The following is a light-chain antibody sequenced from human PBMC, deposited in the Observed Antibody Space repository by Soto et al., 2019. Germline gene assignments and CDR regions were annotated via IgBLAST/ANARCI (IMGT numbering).Light chain of an antibody. CDR3: AAWDDSLNGRV. CDR1: SSDIGYYNY. V-gene: IGLV2-14*01. J-gene: IGLJ1*01. Sequence: QSALAQPASVSGSPGQSITISCSGTSSDIGYYNYVSWYQQHPGKAPRLVLYEVSNRPSGISNRFSGSKSGNTASLTISGLQAEDEGDYYCAAWDDSLNGRVFGTGTKLTVL. CDR2: EVS.